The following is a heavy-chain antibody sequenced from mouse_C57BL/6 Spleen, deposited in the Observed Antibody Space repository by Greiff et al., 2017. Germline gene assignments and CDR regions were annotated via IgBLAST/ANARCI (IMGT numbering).Heavy chain of an antibody. CDR1: GYTFTDYN. J-gene: IGHJ3*01. Sequence: EVQGVESGPELVKPGASVKMSCKASGYTFTDYNMHWVKQSHGKSLEWIGYINPNNGGTSYNQKFKGKATLTVNQSSSTAYMELRSLTSEDSAVYYCATTDYYGSPPWFAYWGQGTLVTVSA. D-gene: IGHD1-1*01. CDR3: ATTDYYGSPPWFAY. V-gene: IGHV1-22*01. CDR2: INPNNGGT.